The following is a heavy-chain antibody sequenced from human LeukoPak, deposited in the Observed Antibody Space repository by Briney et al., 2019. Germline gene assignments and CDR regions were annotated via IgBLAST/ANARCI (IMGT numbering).Heavy chain of an antibody. J-gene: IGHJ6*03. V-gene: IGHV4-34*01. CDR1: GGSFSGYY. D-gene: IGHD3-22*01. CDR2: INHSGST. CDR3: ARPSCYYDSSGYSHNYYYYYYMDV. Sequence: SETLSLTCAVYGGSFSGYYWSWIRQPPGKGLEWIGEINHSGSTTYNPSLKSRVTLSVDTSTNQFSLKLSSVTAADTAVYYCARPSCYYDSSGYSHNYYYYYYMDVWGKGTTVTVSS.